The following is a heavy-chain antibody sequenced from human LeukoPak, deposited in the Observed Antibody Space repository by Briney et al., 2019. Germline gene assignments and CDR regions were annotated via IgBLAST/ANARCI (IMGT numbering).Heavy chain of an antibody. CDR3: ARALPSSWYFFDY. V-gene: IGHV3-48*03. J-gene: IGHJ4*02. CDR2: ITTSDSNK. Sequence: GGSLRLSCTASGFTFFSYAMHWVRQAPGKGLEWVSSITTSDSNKYYADSVKGRFTISRDNAKNSLYLQMNSLRADDTAVHYCARALPSSWYFFDYWGQGTLVTVSS. CDR1: GFTFFSYA. D-gene: IGHD6-13*01.